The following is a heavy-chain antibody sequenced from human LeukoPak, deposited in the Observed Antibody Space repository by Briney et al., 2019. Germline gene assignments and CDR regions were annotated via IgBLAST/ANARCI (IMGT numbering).Heavy chain of an antibody. CDR2: IYYSGNT. D-gene: IGHD6-19*01. CDR1: GGSIRRYY. V-gene: IGHV4-59*01. J-gene: IGHJ4*02. Sequence: SETLSLTCTVSGGSIRRYYWSWIRQPPGKGLEWIGYIYYSGNTNYNPSLKSRVTISVDTSKNQFSLKLSSVTAADTAVYYCARDRLSSGWYDYWGQGTLVTVSS. CDR3: ARDRLSSGWYDY.